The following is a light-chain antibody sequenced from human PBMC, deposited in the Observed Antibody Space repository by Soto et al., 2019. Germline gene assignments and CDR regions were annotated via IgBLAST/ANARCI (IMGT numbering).Light chain of an antibody. J-gene: IGKJ1*01. CDR1: QSVSSY. CDR2: DAS. Sequence: IVLTQSPATLSLSPGERATLSCRASQSVSSYLAWYQQKPGQAPRLLIYDASNRATGIPARFSGSGSGTDFTLTISSLEPEDFEVYYCQQFNSYPWTFGQGTKVDI. CDR3: QQFNSYPWT. V-gene: IGKV3-11*01.